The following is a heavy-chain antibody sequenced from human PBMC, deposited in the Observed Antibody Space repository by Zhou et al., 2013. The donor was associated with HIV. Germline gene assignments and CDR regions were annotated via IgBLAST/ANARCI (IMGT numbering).Heavy chain of an antibody. D-gene: IGHD4-17*01. CDR2: ISGYNDNR. CDR1: GYSFSTYG. Sequence: QVHLVQSGAEVKKPGASVKVSCKASGYSFSTYGINWVRQAPGQGLEWMGWISGYNDNRKYAQKLQGRVTMTTDTSTTTAYMELRSLKSDDTAIYYCARDPRSGDYVNGDYWGQGTLVIVSS. CDR3: ARDPRSGDYVNGDY. V-gene: IGHV1-18*01. J-gene: IGHJ4*02.